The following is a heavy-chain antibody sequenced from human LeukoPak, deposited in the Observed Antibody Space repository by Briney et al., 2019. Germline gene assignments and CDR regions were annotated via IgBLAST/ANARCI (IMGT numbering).Heavy chain of an antibody. D-gene: IGHD6-19*01. V-gene: IGHV3-23*01. CDR2: ISGSGGST. CDR1: GFTFSSYA. CDR3: AKDTAVAGMGYFDY. Sequence: GGSLRLSSAASGFTFSSYAMSWVRQAPGKGLEWVSAISGSGGSTYYADSVKGRFTISRDNSKNTLYLQMNSLRAEDTAVYYCAKDTAVAGMGYFDYWGQGTLVTVSS. J-gene: IGHJ4*02.